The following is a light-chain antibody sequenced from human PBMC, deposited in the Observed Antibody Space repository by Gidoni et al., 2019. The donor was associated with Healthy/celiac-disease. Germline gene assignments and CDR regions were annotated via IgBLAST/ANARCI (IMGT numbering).Light chain of an antibody. CDR3: QSYDSSLSGYV. J-gene: IGLJ1*01. V-gene: IGLV1-40*01. Sequence: QSVLTQPPSVSVAPGQRVTTSCTGSSSNIGAGYDVHWYQQLPGTAPKLLIYGNSNRPSGVPDRCSGSKSGTSASLAITGLQAEDEADYYCQSYDSSLSGYVFGTGTKVTVL. CDR1: SSNIGAGYD. CDR2: GNS.